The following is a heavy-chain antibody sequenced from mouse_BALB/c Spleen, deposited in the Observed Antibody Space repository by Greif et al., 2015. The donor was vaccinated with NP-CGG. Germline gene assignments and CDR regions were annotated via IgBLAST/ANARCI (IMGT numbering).Heavy chain of an antibody. CDR3: AREYGISFDY. J-gene: IGHJ2*01. D-gene: IGHD2-10*02. V-gene: IGHV7-3*02. CDR2: IRNKANGYTT. CDR1: GFTFTAYY. Sequence: EVKLVESGGGLVQPGGSLRLSCATSGFTFTAYYMSWVRQPPGKALEWLVFIRNKANGYTTEYSASVKGRFTISRDNSQSILYLQMNTLRAEDSATYYCAREYGISFDYWGQGTTLTVSS.